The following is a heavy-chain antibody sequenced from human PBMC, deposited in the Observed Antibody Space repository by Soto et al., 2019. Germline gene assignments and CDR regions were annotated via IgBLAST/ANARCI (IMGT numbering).Heavy chain of an antibody. CDR2: INGDGITR. V-gene: IGHV3-74*01. J-gene: IGHJ6*02. CDR1: EFAFNTYW. CDR3: ARDKAYGLDV. Sequence: EVQLVESGGGLVQPGGSLRLSCAASEFAFNTYWMHWVRQVPGKGLEWVSRINGDGITRTYADSVKDRFTISRDNAENIRYLHMNSLRAEDTAVYYCARDKAYGLDVWGQGTTVTVSS.